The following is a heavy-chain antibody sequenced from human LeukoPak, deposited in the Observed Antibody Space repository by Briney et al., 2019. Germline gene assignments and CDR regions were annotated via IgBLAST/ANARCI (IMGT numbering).Heavy chain of an antibody. D-gene: IGHD2-15*01. CDR3: ARDNSGYCSGGSCFFGLPDY. Sequence: SETLSLTCAVSGGSISSGGYSWSWIRQPPGKGLEWIGYIYYSGSTYYNPSLKSRVTISVDTSKDQFSLKLSSVTAADTAVYYCARDNSGYCSGGSCFFGLPDYWGQGTLVTVSS. CDR1: GGSISSGGYS. CDR2: IYYSGST. J-gene: IGHJ4*02. V-gene: IGHV4-30-4*07.